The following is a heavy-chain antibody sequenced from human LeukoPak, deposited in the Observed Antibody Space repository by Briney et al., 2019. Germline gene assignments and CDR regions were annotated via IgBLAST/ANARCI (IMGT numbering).Heavy chain of an antibody. CDR1: GLTVSSSY. J-gene: IGHJ4*02. D-gene: IGHD2-15*01. Sequence: PARSLTLSCATTGLTVSSSYMSWVRQAPGKWLEWVSVIYSGGSTYYADSVKGRFTISRDNSKNTLYLQMNSLRAEDTAVYYCASASGKFDYWGQGTLVTVSS. CDR3: ASASGKFDY. V-gene: IGHV3-66*02. CDR2: IYSGGST.